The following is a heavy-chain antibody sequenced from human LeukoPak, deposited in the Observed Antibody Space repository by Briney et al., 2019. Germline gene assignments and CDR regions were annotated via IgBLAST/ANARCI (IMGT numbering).Heavy chain of an antibody. Sequence: SVKVSCKASGGTFSNYAINWVRQAPGQGLEWMGGIIPIFVTAHYSQKFQGRVTITADEPTSTAYMELSSLRSEETAMYYCARGTSGWYSEYWGQGTLVTVSS. V-gene: IGHV1-69*13. CDR3: ARGTSGWYSEY. D-gene: IGHD6-19*01. J-gene: IGHJ4*02. CDR2: IIPIFVTA. CDR1: GGTFSNYA.